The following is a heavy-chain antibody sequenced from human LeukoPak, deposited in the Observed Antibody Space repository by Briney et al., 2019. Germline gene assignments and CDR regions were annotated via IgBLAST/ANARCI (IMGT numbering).Heavy chain of an antibody. CDR2: IIPIFGTA. J-gene: IGHJ4*02. CDR1: GGTFSSYA. Sequence: SVKVSCKASGGTFSSYAISWVRQAPGQGLEWMGGIIPIFGTANYAQKFQGRVTITADESTSTAYMELSSLRSEDTAVYCCARDPAPYCSSTSCYLWGQGTLVTVSS. CDR3: ARDPAPYCSSTSCYL. D-gene: IGHD2-2*01. V-gene: IGHV1-69*01.